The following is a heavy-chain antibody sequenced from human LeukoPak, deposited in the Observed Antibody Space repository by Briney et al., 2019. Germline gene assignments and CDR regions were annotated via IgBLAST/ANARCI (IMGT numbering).Heavy chain of an antibody. J-gene: IGHJ4*02. CDR2: TYYRSKRYN. CDR3: ARSTPPSSIAASGHFDY. D-gene: IGHD6-6*01. CDR1: GDIVSSNSAA. V-gene: IGHV6-1*01. Sequence: SQTLALICAISGDIVSSNSAAWTWIRQSPSRGLEWLGRTYYRSKRYNDYAVSVKSRITINPDKSKNQCSLQLHFVTPDDTAMYCCARSTPPSSIAASGHFDYWGQGTLVTVSS.